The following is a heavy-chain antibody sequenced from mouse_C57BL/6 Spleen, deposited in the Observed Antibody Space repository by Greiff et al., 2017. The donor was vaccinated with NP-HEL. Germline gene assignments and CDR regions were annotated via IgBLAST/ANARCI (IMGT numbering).Heavy chain of an antibody. J-gene: IGHJ4*01. D-gene: IGHD1-1*01. V-gene: IGHV1-9*01. CDR3: ARTLYYGSSGAYAMDY. Sequence: VKLMESGAELMKPGASVKLSCKATGYTFTGYWIEWVKQRPGHGLEWIGEILPGSGSTNYNEKFKGKATFTADTSSNTAYMQLSSLTTEDSAIYYCARTLYYGSSGAYAMDYWGQGTSVTVSS. CDR1: GYTFTGYW. CDR2: ILPGSGST.